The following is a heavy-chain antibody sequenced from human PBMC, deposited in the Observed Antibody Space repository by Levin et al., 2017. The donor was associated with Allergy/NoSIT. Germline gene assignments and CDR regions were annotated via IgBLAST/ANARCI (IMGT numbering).Heavy chain of an antibody. CDR3: ARRNYYDSSSFYHIDY. Sequence: TASETLSLTCTVSGASISSSSYYWGWIRQPPGKGLEWIGSISYSGSTFYNPSLKSRVTVSADTSKNQFSLKLSSVTAADTAVYYGARRNYYDSSSFYHIDYWGQGTLVTVSS. V-gene: IGHV4-39*01. CDR2: ISYSGST. J-gene: IGHJ4*02. D-gene: IGHD3-22*01. CDR1: GASISSSSYY.